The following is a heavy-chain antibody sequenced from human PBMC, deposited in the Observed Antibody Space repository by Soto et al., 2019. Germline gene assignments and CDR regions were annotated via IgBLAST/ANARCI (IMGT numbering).Heavy chain of an antibody. V-gene: IGHV1-69*12. Sequence: QVQLVQSGDEMKKPGSSVKVSCKASGGTFSSYAISWVRQAPGQGLEWMGGIIPIFGTANYAQKFQGRVTITADESTSTAYMELSSLRSEDTAVYYCAREKGFEPHNWFDPWGQGTLVTVSS. CDR2: IIPIFGTA. CDR3: AREKGFEPHNWFDP. CDR1: GGTFSSYA. J-gene: IGHJ5*02.